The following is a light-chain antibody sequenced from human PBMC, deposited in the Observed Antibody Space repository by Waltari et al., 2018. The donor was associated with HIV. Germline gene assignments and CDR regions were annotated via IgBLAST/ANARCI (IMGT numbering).Light chain of an antibody. V-gene: IGKV1-39*01. Sequence: DIQKTQTQSSLSASVGDRGTIPCRASQSISTQLNRYQQKPGRAPQLLINAASSLLSGVPSRFSGSGSGPDFSLIISSLPPDAFAAYCSSQRFSVPPSFGAWSKEDVK. J-gene: IGKJ3*01. CDR1: QSISTQ. CDR2: AAS. CDR3: SQRFSVPPS.